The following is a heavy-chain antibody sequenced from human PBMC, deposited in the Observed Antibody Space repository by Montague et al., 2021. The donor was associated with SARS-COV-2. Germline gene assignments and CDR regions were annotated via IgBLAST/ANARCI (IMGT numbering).Heavy chain of an antibody. CDR2: IYYSGST. J-gene: IGHJ4*02. CDR3: ARTYYDILTGYYNFDY. CDR1: GGSISSGGYY. D-gene: IGHD3-9*01. V-gene: IGHV4-31*03. Sequence: TLSLTCTVSGGSISSGGYYWSWTRQHPGKGLEWIGYIYYSGSTYYXXXLKSRVTISVDTSKNQFSLKLSSVTAADTAVYYCARTYYDILTGYYNFDYWGQGTLVTVSS.